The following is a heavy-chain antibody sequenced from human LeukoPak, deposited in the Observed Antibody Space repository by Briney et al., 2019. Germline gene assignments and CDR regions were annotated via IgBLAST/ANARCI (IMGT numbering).Heavy chain of an antibody. CDR2: IYSGGNT. J-gene: IGHJ3*02. V-gene: IGHV3-66*01. CDR1: GFTVSSNY. D-gene: IGHD5-18*01. CDR3: ARVIVDTGYDAFDI. Sequence: GGSLRLSCAASGFTVSSNYMSWVRQAPGKELEWLSIIYSGGNTYYADSGKGRFTISRDNSKNTEFLQMNSLRAEDTAVYYCARVIVDTGYDAFDIWGQGTMVTVSS.